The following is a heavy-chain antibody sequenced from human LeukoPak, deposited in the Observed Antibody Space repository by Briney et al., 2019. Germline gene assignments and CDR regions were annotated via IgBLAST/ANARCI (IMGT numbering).Heavy chain of an antibody. J-gene: IGHJ4*02. Sequence: PSQTLSLTCTVSGGSISSGGYYWSWIRQHPGKGLEWIGYIYYSGTTNYHPSLKSRVTMSVDTSKNQFSLKLRSVTAADTAIYYCAREEMATSYYFDSWGQGTLVTVSS. CDR2: IYYSGTT. CDR3: AREEMATSYYFDS. D-gene: IGHD5-24*01. V-gene: IGHV4-31*03. CDR1: GGSISSGGYY.